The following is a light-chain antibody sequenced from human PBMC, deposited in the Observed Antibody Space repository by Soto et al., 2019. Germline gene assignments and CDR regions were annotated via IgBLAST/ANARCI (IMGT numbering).Light chain of an antibody. CDR3: QQYNSYWT. J-gene: IGKJ1*01. V-gene: IGKV1-5*03. CDR1: QSISSW. CDR2: KAS. Sequence: DIQMTQSPSTLSASVGDRVTITCRSSQSISSWLARYQQKPGKAPKLLIYKASSVESGVPSRFSGSGSGTEFTLTISSLQPDVFAKYYCQQYNSYWTVGRGTKVEIK.